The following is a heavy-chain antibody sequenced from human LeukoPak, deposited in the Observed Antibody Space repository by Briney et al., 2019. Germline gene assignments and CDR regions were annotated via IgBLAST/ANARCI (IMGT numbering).Heavy chain of an antibody. Sequence: GGSLRLSCAASGFTFSDYYMSWIRQAPGKGLEWVSYISSSGSTIYYADSVKGRFTISRDNAKNSLYLQMNSLRAEDTAVYYCARLRKTYYYDSSGYYYFDYWGQGTLVTVSS. CDR3: ARLRKTYYYDSSGYYYFDY. J-gene: IGHJ4*02. D-gene: IGHD3-22*01. CDR1: GFTFSDYY. V-gene: IGHV3-11*04. CDR2: ISSSGSTI.